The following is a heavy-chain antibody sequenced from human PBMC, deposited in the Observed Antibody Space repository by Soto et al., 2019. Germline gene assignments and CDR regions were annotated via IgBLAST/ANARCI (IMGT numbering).Heavy chain of an antibody. CDR3: ARSRGGYSYGANWFDP. CDR1: GGSISSYY. J-gene: IGHJ5*02. Sequence: SETLSLTCTVSGGSISSYYWSWIRQPPGKGLEWVGYIYYSGSTNYNPSLKSRVTISVDTSKNQFSLKLSSVTAADTAVYYCARSRGGYSYGANWFDPWGQGTLVTVSS. D-gene: IGHD5-18*01. V-gene: IGHV4-59*01. CDR2: IYYSGST.